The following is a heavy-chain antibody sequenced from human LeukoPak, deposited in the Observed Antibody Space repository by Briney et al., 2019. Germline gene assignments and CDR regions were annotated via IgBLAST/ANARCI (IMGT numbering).Heavy chain of an antibody. V-gene: IGHV3-9*01. Sequence: GRSLRLSCAASGFTFDDYAMQWVRQAPGKGLEWVSGINWNSGSIGYADSVKGRFTISRDNAKNSLYLQMNTLRPEDTALYYRVKDRINYALDPWGQGTLVTVTS. CDR2: INWNSGSI. CDR1: GFTFDDYA. J-gene: IGHJ5*02. CDR3: VKDRINYALDP. D-gene: IGHD3-16*01.